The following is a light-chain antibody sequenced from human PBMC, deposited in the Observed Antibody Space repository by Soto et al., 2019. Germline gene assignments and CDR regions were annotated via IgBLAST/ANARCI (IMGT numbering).Light chain of an antibody. CDR1: QDISNY. V-gene: IGKV1-33*01. CDR2: DAS. CDR3: QQYDSYPLT. Sequence: DIQMTQSPSSLSASVGDRVTITCQASQDISNYLNWYQQKPGKAPKLLIYDASNLETGVPSRFSGSGSGTDFTFTISSLQPEDIATYYCQQYDSYPLTFGGGTKVDI. J-gene: IGKJ4*01.